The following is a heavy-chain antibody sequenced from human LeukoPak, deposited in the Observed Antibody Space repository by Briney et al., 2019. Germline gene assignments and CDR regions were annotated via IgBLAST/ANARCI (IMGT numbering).Heavy chain of an antibody. J-gene: IGHJ4*02. V-gene: IGHV4-34*01. CDR3: ASGLGAKGY. CDR1: GGSFSGYY. D-gene: IGHD1-26*01. Sequence: PSETLSLTCAVYGGSFSGYYWSWIRQPPGKGLEWIGEINHSGSTNYNPSLKSRVTISVDTSKNQFSLKLSSVTAADTAVYYCASGLGAKGYWGQGTLVTVSS. CDR2: INHSGST.